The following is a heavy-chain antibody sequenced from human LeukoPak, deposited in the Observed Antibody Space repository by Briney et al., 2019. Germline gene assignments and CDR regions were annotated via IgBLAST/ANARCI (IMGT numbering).Heavy chain of an antibody. CDR3: AKDLLTMAGQERDY. D-gene: IGHD3-10*01. CDR2: ISSDGTST. Sequence: GGSLRLSCAASGFAFSSYAMTWVRQAPGKGLEWVSAISSDGTSTYYADSVKGRFTISRDNSKNTLYLQMNSLRAEDTAVYYCAKDLLTMAGQERDYWGQGTLVTVSS. V-gene: IGHV3-23*01. J-gene: IGHJ4*02. CDR1: GFAFSSYA.